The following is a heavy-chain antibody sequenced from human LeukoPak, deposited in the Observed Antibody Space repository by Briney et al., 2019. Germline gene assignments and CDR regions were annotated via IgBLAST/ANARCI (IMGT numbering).Heavy chain of an antibody. CDR3: ARVRCSGGGCFYNFDY. CDR2: LSSSSSYI. CDR1: GFTFSSYS. Sequence: GGSLRLSCAASGFTFSSYSMNWVRQAPGKGLEWVSSLSSSSSYIYYADSVKGRFTISRDNAKNSLYLQMNSLRAEDTAVYYCARVRCSGGGCFYNFDYWGQGSLVTVSS. V-gene: IGHV3-21*01. J-gene: IGHJ4*02. D-gene: IGHD2-15*01.